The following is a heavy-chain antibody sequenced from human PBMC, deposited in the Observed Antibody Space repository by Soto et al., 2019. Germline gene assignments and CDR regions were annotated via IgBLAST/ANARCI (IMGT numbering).Heavy chain of an antibody. J-gene: IGHJ6*02. CDR3: ASQPPVYDSMPYYYYGMDV. CDR2: IIPILGIA. V-gene: IGHV1-69*02. CDR1: GGTFSSYT. Sequence: QVQLVQSGAEVKKPGSSVKVSCKASGGTFSSYTISWVRQAPGQGLEWMGRIIPILGIANYAQKFQGRVTITADKSTSTAYMELSSLRSEDTAVYYCASQPPVYDSMPYYYYGMDVWGQGTTVTVSS. D-gene: IGHD3-10*01.